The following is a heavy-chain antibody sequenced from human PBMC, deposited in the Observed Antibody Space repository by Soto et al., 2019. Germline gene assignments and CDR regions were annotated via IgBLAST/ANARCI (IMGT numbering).Heavy chain of an antibody. V-gene: IGHV1-69*02. D-gene: IGHD3-10*01. CDR1: GDTFSFYT. J-gene: IGHJ4*02. CDR3: AASYGSGYRAFDY. Sequence: SVKVSFKASGDTFSFYTINWVRQAPGLGLEWMGRVNPIVSMSNYAQKFQGRVTVTADKSTNTAYMQLSSLRSEDTAIYYCAASYGSGYRAFDYWGQGALVTVSS. CDR2: VNPIVSMS.